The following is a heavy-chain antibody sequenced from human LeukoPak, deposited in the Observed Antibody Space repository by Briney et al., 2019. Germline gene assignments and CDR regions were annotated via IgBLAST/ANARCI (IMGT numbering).Heavy chain of an antibody. Sequence: TSETLSLTCAVYGGSFSGYYWSWIRQPPGKGLEWIGEINHSGSTNYNPSLKSRVTISVDTSKNQFSLKLSSVTAADTAVYYCARTALGDFWSGYYPEADYWGQGTLVTVSS. CDR1: GGSFSGYY. CDR2: INHSGST. V-gene: IGHV4-34*01. CDR3: ARTALGDFWSGYYPEADY. D-gene: IGHD3-3*01. J-gene: IGHJ4*02.